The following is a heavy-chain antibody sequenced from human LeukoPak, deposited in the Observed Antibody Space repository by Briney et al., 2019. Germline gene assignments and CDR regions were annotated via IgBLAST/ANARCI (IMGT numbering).Heavy chain of an antibody. J-gene: IGHJ4*02. CDR2: IHYDGNNK. V-gene: IGHV3-30*02. D-gene: IGHD2-2*01. CDR3: ARPPAYCSSTSCAEFDY. CDR1: GFTFKNYG. Sequence: GGSLRLSCAASGFTFKNYGMHWVRQAPGKGLEWVAFIHYDGNNKYYADSVKGRFTISRDNAKNSLYLQMNSLRAEDTAVYYCARPPAYCSSTSCAEFDYWGQGTLVTVSS.